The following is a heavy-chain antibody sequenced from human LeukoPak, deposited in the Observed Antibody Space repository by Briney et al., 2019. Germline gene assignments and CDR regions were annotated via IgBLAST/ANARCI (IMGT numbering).Heavy chain of an antibody. CDR1: GFTFSSYA. Sequence: GGSLRLSCAASGFTFSSYAMSWVRQAPGKGLEWVSAISGSGGSTYYADSVKGRFTISRDNSKNTLYLQMNSLRAEDTAVYCCAKSSGWFGELLYALDIWGQGTMVTVSS. V-gene: IGHV3-23*01. CDR2: ISGSGGST. J-gene: IGHJ3*02. D-gene: IGHD3-10*01. CDR3: AKSSGWFGELLYALDI.